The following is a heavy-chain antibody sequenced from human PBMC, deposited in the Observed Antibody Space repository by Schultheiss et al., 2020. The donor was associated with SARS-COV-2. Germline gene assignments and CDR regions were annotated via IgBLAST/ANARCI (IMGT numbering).Heavy chain of an antibody. CDR1: GGSISSYY. D-gene: IGHD4-17*01. CDR2: IYYSGST. Sequence: SETLSLTCTVSGGSISSYYWSWIRQPPGKGLEWIGYIYYSGSTNYNPSLKSRVTISVDTSKNQFSLKLSSVTAADTAVYYCASWEDYGDHGWFDPWGQGTLVTVSS. J-gene: IGHJ5*02. CDR3: ASWEDYGDHGWFDP. V-gene: IGHV4-59*01.